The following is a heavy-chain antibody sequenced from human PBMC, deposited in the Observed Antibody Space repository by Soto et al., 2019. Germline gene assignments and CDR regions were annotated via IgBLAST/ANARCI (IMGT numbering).Heavy chain of an antibody. Sequence: GGSLRLSCAASGFTFSSYTMNWVRQAPGKGLEWVSAISGSGGSTYYADSVKGRFTISRDNSKSTLYLQMNSLRAEDTAVYYCAKKIGGTVPYYFDYWGQGTLVTVSS. CDR1: GFTFSSYT. CDR3: AKKIGGTVPYYFDY. J-gene: IGHJ4*02. CDR2: ISGSGGST. V-gene: IGHV3-23*01. D-gene: IGHD4-17*01.